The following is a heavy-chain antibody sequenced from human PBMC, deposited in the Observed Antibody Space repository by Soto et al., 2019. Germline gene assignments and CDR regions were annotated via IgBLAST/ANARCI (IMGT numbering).Heavy chain of an antibody. CDR1: GLTYSSYT. V-gene: IGHV3-21*01. Sequence: GGSLRLSCAASGLTYSSYTMNWVRQAPGKGLEWVSAISGGSDYIYYADSVKGRFTISRDNTRNSLYLQMSSLRAEDTAVYYCARDPSGARPGLDYWGQGALVTVSS. CDR3: ARDPSGARPGLDY. D-gene: IGHD3-3*01. CDR2: ISGGSDYI. J-gene: IGHJ4*02.